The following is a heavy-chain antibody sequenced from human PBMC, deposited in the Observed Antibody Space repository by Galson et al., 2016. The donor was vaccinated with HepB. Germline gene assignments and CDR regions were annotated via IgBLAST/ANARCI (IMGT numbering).Heavy chain of an antibody. CDR1: GYTFTGYY. J-gene: IGHJ4*02. Sequence: SVKVSCKASGYTFTGYYMHWLRQAPGQGLEWMGWINPNSGGTNYAQKFQGWVTLTRDTSISTAYMELPRLKSEDTAIYYCARARFDNTTGYFHYFFDSWGQGTLVTVSS. V-gene: IGHV1-2*04. CDR2: INPNSGGT. CDR3: ARARFDNTTGYFHYFFDS. D-gene: IGHD3-9*01.